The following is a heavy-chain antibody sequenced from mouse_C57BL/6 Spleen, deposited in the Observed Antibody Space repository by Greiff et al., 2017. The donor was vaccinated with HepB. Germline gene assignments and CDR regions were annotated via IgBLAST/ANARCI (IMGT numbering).Heavy chain of an antibody. D-gene: IGHD4-1*01. Sequence: EVQLQQSGPELVKPGASVKISCKASGYTFTDYYMNWVKQSHGKSLEWIGDINPNNGGTSYNQKFKGKATLTVDKSSSTAYMELRSLTSEDSAVYYCAREGLTGPYFDYWGQSTTLTVSS. CDR2: INPNNGGT. V-gene: IGHV1-26*01. J-gene: IGHJ2*01. CDR1: GYTFTDYY. CDR3: AREGLTGPYFDY.